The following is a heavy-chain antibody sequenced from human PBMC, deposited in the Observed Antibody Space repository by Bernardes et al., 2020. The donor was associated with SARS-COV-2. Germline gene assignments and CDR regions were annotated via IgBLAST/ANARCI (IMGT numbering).Heavy chain of an antibody. J-gene: IGHJ5*02. D-gene: IGHD2-2*01. Sequence: ASVKVSCKVSGYTLTELSMHWVRQAPGKGLEWMGGFDPEDGETIYAQKFQGRVTMTEDTSTDTAYMELSSLRSEDTAVYCCATARVVGTTDWFDPWGQGTLVTVSS. CDR1: GYTLTELS. CDR2: FDPEDGET. V-gene: IGHV1-24*01. CDR3: ATARVVGTTDWFDP.